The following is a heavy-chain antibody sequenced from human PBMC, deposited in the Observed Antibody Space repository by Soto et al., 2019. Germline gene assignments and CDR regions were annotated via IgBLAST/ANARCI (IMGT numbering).Heavy chain of an antibody. J-gene: IGHJ6*02. CDR3: ASGGDIVVVPAAIGTYYYYGMDV. V-gene: IGHV1-69*13. CDR1: GFTFSHHS. Sequence: SVKVSCKASGFTFSHHSITWVRQAPGQRLEWMGGIIPITGTANYAQKFQGRVTITADESTSTAYMELSSLRSEDTAVYYCASGGDIVVVPAAIGTYYYYGMDVWGQGTTVTVSS. CDR2: IIPITGTA. D-gene: IGHD2-2*02.